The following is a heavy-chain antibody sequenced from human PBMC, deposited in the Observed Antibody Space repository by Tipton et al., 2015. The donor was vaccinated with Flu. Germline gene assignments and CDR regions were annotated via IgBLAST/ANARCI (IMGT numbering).Heavy chain of an antibody. CDR2: AHTTGST. CDR1: GGSIRSGSYY. J-gene: IGHJ5*02. Sequence: TLSLTCTVSGGSIRSGSYYWTWIRQPAGKGLEWIGRAHTTGSTDYNPSLRSRVAISLDTSKSQFSLQVHSVTAADTAVYYCARRDFSNYVSEPKNWFDPWGQGTLVTVSS. D-gene: IGHD4-11*01. CDR3: ARRDFSNYVSEPKNWFDP. V-gene: IGHV4-61*02.